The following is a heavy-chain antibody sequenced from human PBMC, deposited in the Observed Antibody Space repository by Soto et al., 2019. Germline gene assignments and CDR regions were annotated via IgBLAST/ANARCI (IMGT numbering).Heavy chain of an antibody. J-gene: IGHJ4*02. D-gene: IGHD3-10*01. CDR2: ISYDGSNK. Sequence: GGSLRLSCAASGFTFSSYGMHWVRQAPGKGLEWVAVISYDGSNKYYADSVKGRFTISRDNSKNTLSLQMTSVRAEATAVYYCEKETRGRLDYWGQGTLVTVSS. CDR3: EKETRGRLDY. V-gene: IGHV3-30*18. CDR1: GFTFSSYG.